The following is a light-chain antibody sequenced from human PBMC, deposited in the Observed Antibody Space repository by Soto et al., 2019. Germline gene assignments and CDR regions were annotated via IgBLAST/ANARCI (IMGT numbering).Light chain of an antibody. CDR1: QSVSSAY. V-gene: IGKV3-20*01. CDR2: GAS. J-gene: IGKJ2*01. Sequence: EIVLTQSPGTLSLSPGERATLSCRASQSVSSAYLSWYQQIPGQAPRLLIYGASSRPTGIPDRFSGSGSGIDVSLTISGLEPEDFAVYYCQQSGSSFYTFGQGTKLESK. CDR3: QQSGSSFYT.